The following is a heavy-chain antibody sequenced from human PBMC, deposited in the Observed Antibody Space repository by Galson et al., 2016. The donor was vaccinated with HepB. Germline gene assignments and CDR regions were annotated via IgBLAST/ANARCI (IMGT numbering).Heavy chain of an antibody. D-gene: IGHD3-22*01. CDR3: TKNLYDSSGYYPTDDY. J-gene: IGHJ4*02. CDR1: GFSFSSYG. CDR2: ISFDGTIK. V-gene: IGHV3-30*18. Sequence: SLRLSCAASGFSFSSYGMHWVRQAPGKGLDWVAVISFDGTIKDYADSVKGRFTISRDNSNNTLYLQMSSLTAEDTAVYYCTKNLYDSSGYYPTDDYWGQGTLVTVSS.